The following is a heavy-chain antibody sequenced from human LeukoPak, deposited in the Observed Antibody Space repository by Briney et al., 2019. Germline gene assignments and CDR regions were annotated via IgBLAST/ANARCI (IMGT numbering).Heavy chain of an antibody. Sequence: PGGSLRLSCAASGFTFGSYAMSWVRQAPGKGLEWVSAISGSGGSTYYADSVKGRFTISRDNSKNTLYLQMNSLRAEDTAVYYCANQQWLAGRSEYFQHWGQGTLVTVSS. CDR1: GFTFGSYA. V-gene: IGHV3-23*01. CDR2: ISGSGGST. J-gene: IGHJ1*01. CDR3: ANQQWLAGRSEYFQH. D-gene: IGHD6-19*01.